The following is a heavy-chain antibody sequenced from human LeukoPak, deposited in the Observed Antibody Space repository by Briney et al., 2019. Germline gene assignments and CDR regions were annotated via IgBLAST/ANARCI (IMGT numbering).Heavy chain of an antibody. V-gene: IGHV4-34*01. Sequence: PGGSLRLSCAASGFTFNNYTMSWIRQPPGKGLEWIGEINHSGSTNYNPSLKSRVTISVDTSKNQFSLKLSSVTAADTAVYYCARLGGWYAFDIWGQGTMVTVSS. CDR2: INHSGST. CDR3: ARLGGWYAFDI. CDR1: GFTFNNYT. D-gene: IGHD2-15*01. J-gene: IGHJ3*02.